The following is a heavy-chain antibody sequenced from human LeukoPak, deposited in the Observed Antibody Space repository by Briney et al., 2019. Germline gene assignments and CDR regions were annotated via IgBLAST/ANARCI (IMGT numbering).Heavy chain of an antibody. Sequence: GGSLRLSCAASGFTFSSYSMNWVRQAPGKGLEWVSSISSSSSYIYYADSVKGRFTISRDNAKNSLYLQMNSLRAEDTAVYYCASSWSYDSSGYALYYFDYWGQGTLVTVSS. J-gene: IGHJ4*02. CDR3: ASSWSYDSSGYALYYFDY. CDR1: GFTFSSYS. CDR2: ISSSSSYI. V-gene: IGHV3-21*01. D-gene: IGHD3-22*01.